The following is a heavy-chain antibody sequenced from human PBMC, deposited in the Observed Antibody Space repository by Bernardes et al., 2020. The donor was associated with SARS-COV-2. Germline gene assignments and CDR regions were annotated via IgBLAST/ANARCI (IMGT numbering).Heavy chain of an antibody. CDR1: GGSISSYY. D-gene: IGHD2-21*02. J-gene: IGHJ4*02. CDR2: IYYSGST. CDR3: AAAVVTATLIDY. V-gene: IGHV4-59*01. Sequence: SETLSLTCTVSGGSISSYYWSWIRQPPGKGLEWIGYIYYSGSTNYNPSLKSRVTISVDTSKNQFSLKLSSVTAADTAVYYCAAAVVTATLIDYWGQGTLVTVSS.